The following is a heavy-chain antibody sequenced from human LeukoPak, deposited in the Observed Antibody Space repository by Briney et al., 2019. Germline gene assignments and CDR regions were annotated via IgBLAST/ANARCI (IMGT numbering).Heavy chain of an antibody. Sequence: GGSLRLSCAASGFTFSSYTMSWVRQAPGKGLEWVSAISGSGGSTYYADSVKGRFTISRDNSKNTLYLQMNSLRAEDTAVYYCAKGVSISYGFGNWFDPWGQGTLVTVSS. CDR2: ISGSGGST. V-gene: IGHV3-23*01. CDR1: GFTFSSYT. D-gene: IGHD5-18*01. J-gene: IGHJ5*02. CDR3: AKGVSISYGFGNWFDP.